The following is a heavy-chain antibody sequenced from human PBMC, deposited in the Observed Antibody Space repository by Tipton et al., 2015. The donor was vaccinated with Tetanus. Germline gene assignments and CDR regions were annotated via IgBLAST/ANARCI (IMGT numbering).Heavy chain of an antibody. D-gene: IGHD5-18*01. CDR1: GFTFSSYG. Sequence: SLRLSCAASGFTFSSYGMHWVRQAPGKGLEWVAIIWYDGSNKYYADSVKGRFTISRDNSKNTLYLQMNSLRAEDTAVYYCARGSSAMVTVYYYYGMDVWGQGTLVTVSS. CDR3: ARGSSAMVTVYYYYGMDV. CDR2: IWYDGSNK. V-gene: IGHV3-33*01. J-gene: IGHJ6*02.